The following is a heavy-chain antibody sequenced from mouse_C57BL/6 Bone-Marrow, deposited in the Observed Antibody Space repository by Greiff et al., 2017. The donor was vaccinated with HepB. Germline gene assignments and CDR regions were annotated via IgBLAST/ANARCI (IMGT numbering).Heavy chain of an antibody. J-gene: IGHJ2*01. V-gene: IGHV3-6*01. CDR2: ISYDGSN. CDR1: GYSITSGYY. D-gene: IGHD1-1*01. Sequence: EVQLVESGPGLVKPSQSLSLTCSVTGYSITSGYYWNWIRQFPGNKLEWMGYISYDGSNNYNPSLKNRISITRDTSKNQFFLKLNSVTTEDTATYYCARVDGSSSFYFDYWGQGTTLTVSS. CDR3: ARVDGSSSFYFDY.